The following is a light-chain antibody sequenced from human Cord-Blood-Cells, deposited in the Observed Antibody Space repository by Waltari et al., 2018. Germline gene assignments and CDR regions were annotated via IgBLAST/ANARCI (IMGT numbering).Light chain of an antibody. Sequence: DIQMTQSPSSLSASVGDRGTTTCRASQSITSDLNWYQQKPGKAPKLLIYAASSLQSGVPSRFSGSGSGTDFTLTISSLQPEDFATYYCQQSYSTPLTFGGGTKVEIK. V-gene: IGKV1-39*01. CDR2: AAS. J-gene: IGKJ4*01. CDR3: QQSYSTPLT. CDR1: QSITSD.